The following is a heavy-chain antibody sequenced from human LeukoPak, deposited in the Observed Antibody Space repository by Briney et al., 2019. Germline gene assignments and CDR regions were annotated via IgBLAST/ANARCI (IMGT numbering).Heavy chain of an antibody. CDR2: ISGSGANT. J-gene: IGHJ4*02. CDR3: ATEKGDSPDY. CDR1: GFTFSDYY. D-gene: IGHD2-21*01. V-gene: IGHV3-23*01. Sequence: GGSLRLSCAASGFTFSDYYMSWVRQAPGKGLEWVSGISGSGANTYHADSVKGRFTISRDNSKNTLYVQMNSLRAEDTAVYYCATEKGDSPDYWGQGTLVTVSS.